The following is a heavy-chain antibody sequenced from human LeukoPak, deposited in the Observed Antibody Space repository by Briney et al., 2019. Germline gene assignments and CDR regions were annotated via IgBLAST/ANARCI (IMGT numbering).Heavy chain of an antibody. CDR3: ARDGTYSSGWSFDY. D-gene: IGHD6-19*01. CDR2: IYHSGST. Sequence: SETLSLTCTVSGYSISSGYYWGWIRQPPGKGLEWIGSIYHSGSTYYNPSLKSRVTISVDTSKNQFSLKLSSVTAADAAVYYCARDGTYSSGWSFDYWGQGTLVTVSS. V-gene: IGHV4-38-2*02. J-gene: IGHJ4*02. CDR1: GYSISSGYY.